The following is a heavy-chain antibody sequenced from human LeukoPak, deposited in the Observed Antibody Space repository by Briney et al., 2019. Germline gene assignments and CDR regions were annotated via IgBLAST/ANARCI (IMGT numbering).Heavy chain of an antibody. J-gene: IGHJ5*02. V-gene: IGHV3-21*01. Sequence: SGGSLRLSCAVSGFTFSSYTMNWVRQAPGKGLEWVSSITGSSTYIYYADSVKGRFTISRDNAKNSLYLQMNNLGAEDTAVCYCARDLTVTSTCWFDLWGQGTLVTVSS. CDR3: ARDLTVTSTCWFDL. CDR2: ITGSSTYI. CDR1: GFTFSSYT. D-gene: IGHD4-11*01.